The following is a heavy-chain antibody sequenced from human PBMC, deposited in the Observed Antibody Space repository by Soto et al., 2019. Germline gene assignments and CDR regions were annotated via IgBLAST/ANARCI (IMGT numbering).Heavy chain of an antibody. Sequence: SETLSLTCTVSGGSISSYYWSWIRQPPGKGLEWIGYIYYSGSTNYNPSLKSRVTISVDTSKNQFSLKLSSVTAADTAVYYCARRDGYPSKGFDYWGQGTLVTVSS. J-gene: IGHJ4*02. D-gene: IGHD5-12*01. CDR3: ARRDGYPSKGFDY. CDR1: GGSISSYY. CDR2: IYYSGST. V-gene: IGHV4-59*01.